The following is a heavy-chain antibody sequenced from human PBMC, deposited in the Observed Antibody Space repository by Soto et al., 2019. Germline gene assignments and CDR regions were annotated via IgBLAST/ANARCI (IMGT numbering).Heavy chain of an antibody. CDR2: IYYSGST. J-gene: IGHJ5*02. CDR3: ARHGTGSDSLGGLGRWFDP. Sequence: QLQLQESGPGLVKPSETLSLTCTVSGGSISSSSYYWGWIHQPPGKGLEWIGSIYYSGSTYYNPSLKSRATISVDTSKNQFSLKLSSVTAADTAVYYCARHGTGSDSLGGLGRWFDPWGQGTLVTVSS. V-gene: IGHV4-39*01. D-gene: IGHD3-10*01. CDR1: GGSISSSSYY.